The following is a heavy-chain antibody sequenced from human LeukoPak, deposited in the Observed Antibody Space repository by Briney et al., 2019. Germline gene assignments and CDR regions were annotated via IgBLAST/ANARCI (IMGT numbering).Heavy chain of an antibody. CDR1: GYTFTSYD. J-gene: IGHJ5*02. V-gene: IGHV1-8*01. Sequence: ASVKVSCKASGYTFTSYDINWVRQATGQGLEWMGWMNPNSGNTGYAQKFQGRVTMTRNTSISTAYMELSSLRSEDTAVYYCARDYYVFWRVYQGWFAPWGQGTRVTVSS. CDR2: MNPNSGNT. D-gene: IGHD3-3*01. CDR3: ARDYYVFWRVYQGWFAP.